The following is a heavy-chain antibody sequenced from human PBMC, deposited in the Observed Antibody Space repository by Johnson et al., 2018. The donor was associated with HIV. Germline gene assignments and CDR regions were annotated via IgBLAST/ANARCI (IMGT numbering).Heavy chain of an antibody. CDR1: GFTFRSYW. D-gene: IGHD2/OR15-2a*01. J-gene: IGHJ3*02. V-gene: IGHV3-7*01. CDR3: AKNSAAFDI. Sequence: MLLVESGGGLVLPGGSLRLSCAVSGFTFRSYWMTWVRQAPGKGLEWVTNIKQEGSEKYYVDSVKGRFTISRDNAKNSLYLQMNSLRAEDTAVYYCAKNSAAFDIWGQGTMVTVSS. CDR2: IKQEGSEK.